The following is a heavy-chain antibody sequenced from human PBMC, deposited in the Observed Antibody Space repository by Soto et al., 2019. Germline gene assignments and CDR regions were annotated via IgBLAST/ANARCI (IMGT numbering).Heavy chain of an antibody. V-gene: IGHV7-4-1*01. D-gene: IGHD1-1*01. CDR2: INTNTGNP. CDR3: ARDLGYGLNDYYSCGMDV. CDR1: EYTFTSYA. Sequence: ASVKVSCKASEYTFTSYAMKWVRQAPVQGLEWMGWINTNTGNPTYAQGFTGRFVFSLDTSVSTAYLQICSLKAEDTAVYYCARDLGYGLNDYYSCGMDVWGQGTKVTVPS. J-gene: IGHJ6*01.